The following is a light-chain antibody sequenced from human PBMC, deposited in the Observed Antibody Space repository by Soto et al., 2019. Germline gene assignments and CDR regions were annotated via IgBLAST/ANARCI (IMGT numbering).Light chain of an antibody. V-gene: IGKV3-11*01. J-gene: IGKJ5*01. CDR3: QQRSNWSSIT. CDR2: DAS. CDR1: QSVSSY. Sequence: EIVLTQSPATLSLSPGERVTLSCRASQSVSSYLAWYQQKPGQAPRLLIYDASNRATGIPARFSGSGSGTDFTLTISSLEPEDFAVYYCQQRSNWSSITFGQGTRLEVK.